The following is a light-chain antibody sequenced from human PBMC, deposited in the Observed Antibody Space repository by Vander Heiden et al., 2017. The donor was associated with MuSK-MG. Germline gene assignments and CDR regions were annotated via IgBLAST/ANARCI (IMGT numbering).Light chain of an antibody. CDR1: KLGDRH. Sequence: SFGLTQSPSVSVSPGQTASITCSGDKLGDRHVCWYQQKTDQSPVLVIYQDDKRPSGIPERFSGSNSGDTATLTISGTQAMDEADYFCQAWNSGTMVFGGGTKLTVL. J-gene: IGLJ2*01. CDR2: QDD. V-gene: IGLV3-1*01. CDR3: QAWNSGTMV.